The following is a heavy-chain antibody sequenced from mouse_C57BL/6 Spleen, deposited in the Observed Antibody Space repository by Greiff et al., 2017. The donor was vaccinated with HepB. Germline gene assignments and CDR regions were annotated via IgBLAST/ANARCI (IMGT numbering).Heavy chain of an antibody. CDR1: GFTFSSYA. CDR3: TREPNYGYDERGFDY. D-gene: IGHD2-2*01. Sequence: EVMLVESGEGLVKPGGSLKLSCAASGFTFSSYAMSWVRQTPEKRLEWVAYISSGGDYIYYADTVKGRFTISRDNARNTLYLQMSSLKSEDTAMYYCTREPNYGYDERGFDYWGQGTTLTVSS. V-gene: IGHV5-9-1*02. J-gene: IGHJ2*01. CDR2: ISSGGDYI.